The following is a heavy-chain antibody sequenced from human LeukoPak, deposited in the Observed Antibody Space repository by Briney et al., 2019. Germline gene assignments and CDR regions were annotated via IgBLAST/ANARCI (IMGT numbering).Heavy chain of an antibody. CDR1: GYTVTSYY. CDR3: ARELHIVVVPAAILDY. J-gene: IGHJ4*02. Sequence: ASVKVSCKASGYTVTSYYMHWVRQAPGQGREGRGMINPSGGSTSNAQKFQGRVTMTREISTRTVYMELSSLRSEDTAVYYCARELHIVVVPAAILDYWGQGTLVTVSS. D-gene: IGHD2-2*02. CDR2: INPSGGST. V-gene: IGHV1-46*01.